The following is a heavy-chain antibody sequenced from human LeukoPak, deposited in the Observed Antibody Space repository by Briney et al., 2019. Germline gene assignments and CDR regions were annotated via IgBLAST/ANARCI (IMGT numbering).Heavy chain of an antibody. CDR3: ARQYDFWSGNPKDFDY. D-gene: IGHD3-3*01. CDR2: MSTSSSYI. V-gene: IGHV3-21*01. Sequence: GGSLRLSCAASGFTFSSYNMNWVRQAPGKGLEWVSFMSTSSSYIYYADSVKGRFTISRDNAKNSLYLQMNCLRAEDTAVYYCARQYDFWSGNPKDFDYWGQGTLVTVSS. CDR1: GFTFSSYN. J-gene: IGHJ4*02.